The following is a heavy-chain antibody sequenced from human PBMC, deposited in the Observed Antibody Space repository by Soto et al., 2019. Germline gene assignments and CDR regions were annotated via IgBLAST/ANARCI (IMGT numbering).Heavy chain of an antibody. CDR3: ARQDRVVVDGRWSDP. D-gene: IGHD2-15*01. V-gene: IGHV4-38-2*01. CDR2: VHHSGST. CDR1: GYSISSGYH. Sequence: PSETLSLTCVVSGYSISSGYHWGWIRQPPGKGLEWLGSVHHSGSTYYNPSPKSRLTMSVDKSKNQFSLNLTSVTAADTAVYYCARQDRVVVDGRWSDPRGKGTLVTASS. J-gene: IGHJ5*02.